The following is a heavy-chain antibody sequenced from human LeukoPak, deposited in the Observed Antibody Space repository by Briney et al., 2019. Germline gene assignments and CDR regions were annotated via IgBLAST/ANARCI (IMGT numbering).Heavy chain of an antibody. CDR2: ISSSSSTI. Sequence: GGSLRLSCAASGFTFSSYSMTWVREAPGKGLEWVSYISSSSSTIYYADTVKGRFTISRDNAKNSLYLQMNSLRAEDTAVYYCARVFEKLWSLRSPLDYWGQGTLVTVSS. D-gene: IGHD5-18*01. V-gene: IGHV3-48*01. CDR3: ARVFEKLWSLRSPLDY. CDR1: GFTFSSYS. J-gene: IGHJ4*02.